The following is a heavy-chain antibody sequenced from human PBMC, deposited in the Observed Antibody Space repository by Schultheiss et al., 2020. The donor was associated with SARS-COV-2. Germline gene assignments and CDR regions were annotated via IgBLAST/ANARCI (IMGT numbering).Heavy chain of an antibody. CDR3: TRGSGSYDY. Sequence: ASVKVSCKASGYTFTSYGISWVRQAPGQGLEWMGWISAYSGGTNYAQKFQGRVTMTRDTSISTAYMELSRLRSDDTAVYYCTRGSGSYDYWGQGTLVTVSS. CDR1: GYTFTSYG. CDR2: ISAYSGGT. D-gene: IGHD1-26*01. V-gene: IGHV1-2*02. J-gene: IGHJ4*02.